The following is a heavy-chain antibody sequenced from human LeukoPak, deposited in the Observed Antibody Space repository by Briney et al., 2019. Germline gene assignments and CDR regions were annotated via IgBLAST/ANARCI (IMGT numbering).Heavy chain of an antibody. Sequence: ALVKVSCKASGGTFSSYAISWVRQAPGQGLEWMGRIIPILGIANYAQKFQGRVTITADKSTSTAYMELSSLRSEDTAMYYCARDGDGGNSDHWGQGTLVTVSS. D-gene: IGHD4-23*01. CDR2: IIPILGIA. V-gene: IGHV1-69*04. CDR1: GGTFSSYA. J-gene: IGHJ4*02. CDR3: ARDGDGGNSDH.